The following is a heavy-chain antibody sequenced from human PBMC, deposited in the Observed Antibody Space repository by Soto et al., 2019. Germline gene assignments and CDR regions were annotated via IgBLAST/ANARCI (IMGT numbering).Heavy chain of an antibody. Sequence: SETLSLTCTVSGGSISSSSYYWGWIRQPPGKGLEWIGSIYYSGSTYYNPSLKSRVTISVDTSKNQFSLKLSSVTAADTAVYYCARLQDSSGHFAHWGQGTLVTVSS. CDR1: GGSISSSSYY. J-gene: IGHJ1*01. CDR2: IYYSGST. CDR3: ARLQDSSGHFAH. V-gene: IGHV4-39*01. D-gene: IGHD3-22*01.